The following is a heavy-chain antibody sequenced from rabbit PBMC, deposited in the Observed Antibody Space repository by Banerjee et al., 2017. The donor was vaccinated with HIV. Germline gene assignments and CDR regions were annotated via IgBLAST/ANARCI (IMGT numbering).Heavy chain of an antibody. J-gene: IGHJ4*01. CDR1: GFDLSSYYY. CDR3: ARDLAGVIGWNFNL. V-gene: IGHV1S40*01. D-gene: IGHD4-1*01. Sequence: QSLEESGGDLVKPGASLTLTCTASGFDLSSYYYMCWVRQAPGKGLEWIACIYTGSSDNTYYASWAKGRFTISKASWTTVTLQMTSLTAADTATYFCARDLAGVIGWNFNLWGPGTLVTVS. CDR2: IYTGSSDNT.